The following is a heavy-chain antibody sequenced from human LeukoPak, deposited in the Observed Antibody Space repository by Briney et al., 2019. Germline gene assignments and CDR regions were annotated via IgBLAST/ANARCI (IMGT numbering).Heavy chain of an antibody. CDR1: GFTFSIYW. J-gene: IGHJ4*02. CDR3: ARSANYFDTSGQDY. V-gene: IGHV3-74*01. CDR2: INSDGSST. D-gene: IGHD3-22*01. Sequence: GGSLRLSCAASGFTFSIYWVHWVRQAPGKGLVWVSSINSDGSSTSYADSVKGRFTISRDNAKNTLYLQMNTLRAEDTAVYYCARSANYFDTSGQDYWGQGTLVTVSS.